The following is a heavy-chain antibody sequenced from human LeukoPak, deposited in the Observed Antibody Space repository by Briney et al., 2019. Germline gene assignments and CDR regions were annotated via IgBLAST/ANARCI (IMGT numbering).Heavy chain of an antibody. CDR3: ARDQWLGYYFDY. CDR2: INPNSGGT. V-gene: IGHV1-2*02. J-gene: IGHJ4*02. CDR1: GYTFTGYY. D-gene: IGHD6-19*01. Sequence: ASVKVSCKASGYTFTGYYMHWVRQAPGQGLEWMGWINPNSGGTNYAQKFQGRVTMTRDTSISTAYMELSRLRSDDTAAYYCARDQWLGYYFDYWGQGTLVTVSS.